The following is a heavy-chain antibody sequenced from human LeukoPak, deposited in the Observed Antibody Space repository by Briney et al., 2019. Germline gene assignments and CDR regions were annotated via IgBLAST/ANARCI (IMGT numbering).Heavy chain of an antibody. CDR1: GGTFSSYA. CDR2: IIPIFGTA. D-gene: IGHD3-22*01. V-gene: IGHV1-69*01. Sequence: GSSVKVSCKASGGTFSSYAISWVRQAPGQGLEWMGGIIPIFGTANYAQKIQGRVTITADESTSTAYMELSSLRSEDTAVYYCARDYDSSGYYTYYFDYWSQGTLVTVSS. CDR3: ARDYDSSGYYTYYFDY. J-gene: IGHJ4*02.